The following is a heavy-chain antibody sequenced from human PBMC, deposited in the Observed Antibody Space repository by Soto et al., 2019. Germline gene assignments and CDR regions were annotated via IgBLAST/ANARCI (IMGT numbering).Heavy chain of an antibody. CDR2: ISGSGGST. CDR1: GFTFSSYA. V-gene: IGHV3-23*01. D-gene: IGHD2-15*01. Sequence: GGSLRLSCAASGFTFSSYAMSWVRQAPGKGLEWVSAISGSGGSTYYADSVKGRFTISRDNSKNTLYLQMNSLRAEDTAVYYCAKGWSMGYCSGGSRYDYYYYYYGMDVWGQGTTVTVSS. CDR3: AKGWSMGYCSGGSRYDYYYYYYGMDV. J-gene: IGHJ6*02.